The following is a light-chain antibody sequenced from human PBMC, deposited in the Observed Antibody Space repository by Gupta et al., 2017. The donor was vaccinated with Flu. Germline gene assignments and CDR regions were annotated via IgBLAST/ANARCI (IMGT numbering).Light chain of an antibody. V-gene: IGKV3-20*01. Sequence: GERATLSCRASQSVRSSYLAWYQHKPGQAPRLLIYGASGRATGIPDRFSGSGSGTDFTLTISRLEPEDFAVYYCQQDGSSPLTFGGGTKVEIK. CDR2: GAS. CDR3: QQDGSSPLT. J-gene: IGKJ4*01. CDR1: QSVRSSY.